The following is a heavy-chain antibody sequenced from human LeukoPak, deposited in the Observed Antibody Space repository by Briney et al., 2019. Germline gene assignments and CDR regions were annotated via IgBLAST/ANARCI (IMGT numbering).Heavy chain of an antibody. V-gene: IGHV3-23*01. CDR1: GGTFSGYA. CDR2: ISGSGGST. Sequence: PGGSLRLSCAASGGTFSGYAMSWVRQAPGKGLEWVSAISGSGGSTYYADSVKGRFTISRDNSKNPLSLQMNSLRAEDTAVYYFAKDLRDGYNYVSQYYFDYWGQGTLVTVSS. J-gene: IGHJ4*02. CDR3: AKDLRDGYNYVSQYYFDY. D-gene: IGHD5-24*01.